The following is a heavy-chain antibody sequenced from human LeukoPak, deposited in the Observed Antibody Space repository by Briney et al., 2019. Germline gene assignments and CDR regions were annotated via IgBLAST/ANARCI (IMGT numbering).Heavy chain of an antibody. V-gene: IGHV4-39*01. D-gene: IGHD3-10*01. J-gene: IGHJ5*02. CDR1: GGSISSRPYS. CDR3: ARSGRGVRPNWFDP. Sequence: SETLSLTCTVSGGSISSRPYSWGWIRQPPGTGLEWLGSFYYSGSTYYKPSLKSRVTISVDTSKSQFSLKLSSVTAADTAVYYCARSGRGVRPNWFDPWGQGTLVTVSS. CDR2: FYYSGST.